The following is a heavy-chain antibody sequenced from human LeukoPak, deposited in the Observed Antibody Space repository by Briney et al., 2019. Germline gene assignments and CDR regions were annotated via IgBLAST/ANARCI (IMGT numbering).Heavy chain of an antibody. CDR3: AKAGKPRAPQGSSDY. CDR2: IKPDGSQK. Sequence: AGGSLRLSCAASGFTFSRCWMKWVRQAPGKGLEWVANIKPDGSQKYYVDSVKGRFTISRDNAKNSLYLQMNSLRAEDTAVYYCAKAGKPRAPQGSSDYWGQGTLVTVSS. V-gene: IGHV3-7*03. CDR1: GFTFSRCW. D-gene: IGHD6-6*01. J-gene: IGHJ4*02.